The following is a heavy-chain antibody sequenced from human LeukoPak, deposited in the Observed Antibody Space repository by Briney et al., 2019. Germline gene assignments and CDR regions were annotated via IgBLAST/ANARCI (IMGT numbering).Heavy chain of an antibody. CDR2: IIPIFGTA. Sequence: SVKVSRKASGGTFSSYAISWVRQAPGQGLEWMGGIIPIFGTANYAQKFQGRVTITADESTSTAYMELSSLRSEDTAVYYCARAGIAVAGVLYYWGQGTLVTVSS. CDR3: ARAGIAVAGVLYY. D-gene: IGHD6-19*01. V-gene: IGHV1-69*13. J-gene: IGHJ4*02. CDR1: GGTFSSYA.